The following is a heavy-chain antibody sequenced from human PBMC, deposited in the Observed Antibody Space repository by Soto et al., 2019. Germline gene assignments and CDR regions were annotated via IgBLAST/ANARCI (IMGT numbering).Heavy chain of an antibody. CDR1: GGSISSGGYY. D-gene: IGHD7-27*01. V-gene: IGHV4-31*03. J-gene: IGHJ4*02. Sequence: PSETLSLTCTVSGGSISSGGYYWTWIRQHPGKGLEWIGYIYYSGSADYNPSLKSRVGMSVETSTNQFSLILWSVTAAATAVYYCATRNWDSDYWGQGTLVTVSS. CDR3: ATRNWDSDY. CDR2: IYYSGSA.